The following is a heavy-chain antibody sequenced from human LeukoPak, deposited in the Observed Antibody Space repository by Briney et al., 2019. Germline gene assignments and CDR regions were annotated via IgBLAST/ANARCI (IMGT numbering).Heavy chain of an antibody. CDR1: GFTFSSCS. CDR3: ARHPGGLKDPFDI. V-gene: IGHV3-48*02. CDR2: ISSSSSTI. J-gene: IGHJ3*02. Sequence: GGSLRLSCAASGFTFSSCSMNWVRQAPGEGLEWVSYISSSSSTIYYADSVKGRFTISRDNAKNSLYLQMNSLRDEDTAVFYCARHPGGLKDPFDIWGQGTMVTVSS. D-gene: IGHD6-19*01.